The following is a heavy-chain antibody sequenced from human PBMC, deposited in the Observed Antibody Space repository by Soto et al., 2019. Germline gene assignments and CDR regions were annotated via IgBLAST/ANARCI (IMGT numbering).Heavy chain of an antibody. CDR1: GFIFSSYD. CDR2: IGTTGDT. J-gene: IGHJ4*02. V-gene: IGHV3-13*04. D-gene: IGHD3-22*01. Sequence: EVQLVESGGGLVQPGGSLRLSCSASGFIFSSYDMHWVRQGPGKGLEWVSAIGTTGDTNYAAAVKGRFTISRENAKNSLYLQMNSLRAGDTAIYFCARAIGPTLFDYWGQGALVTVSS. CDR3: ARAIGPTLFDY.